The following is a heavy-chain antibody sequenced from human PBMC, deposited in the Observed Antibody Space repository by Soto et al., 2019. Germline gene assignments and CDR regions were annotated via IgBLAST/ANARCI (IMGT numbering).Heavy chain of an antibody. Sequence: EVQLVESGGGLVQPGGSLKLSCAASGFIFSDSALHWVRQASGKGLEWVGRIRRKANNYATTYAASVEGRFAISRDDSKNTAYLQMNSLKTEDTAIYYCTRGRYVWSGYPRYYLDYWGQGTLVTVYS. CDR2: IRRKANNYAT. CDR3: TRGRYVWSGYPRYYLDY. D-gene: IGHD3-3*01. V-gene: IGHV3-73*02. CDR1: GFIFSDSA. J-gene: IGHJ4*02.